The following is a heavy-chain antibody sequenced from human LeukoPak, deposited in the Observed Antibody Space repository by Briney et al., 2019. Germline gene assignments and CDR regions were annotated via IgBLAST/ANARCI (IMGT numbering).Heavy chain of an antibody. V-gene: IGHV3-30*02. J-gene: IGHJ4*02. CDR1: GFTFSRNG. CDR3: AKDGWTCSGGSCYFAY. Sequence: GGSLRLSCAASGFTFSRNGMHWVRQAPGKGLEWVAFIRYDGSNEHYADSVKGRFSISRDNSKNTLYLQMNSLRAEDTAVYYCAKDGWTCSGGSCYFAYWGQGTLVTVSS. D-gene: IGHD2-15*01. CDR2: IRYDGSNE.